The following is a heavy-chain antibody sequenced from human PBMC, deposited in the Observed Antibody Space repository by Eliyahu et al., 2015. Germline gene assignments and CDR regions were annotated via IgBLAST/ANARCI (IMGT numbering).Heavy chain of an antibody. CDR1: GFTFSNSW. J-gene: IGHJ5*02. V-gene: IGHV3-7*01. CDR3: ASGPS. CDR2: IKEDGSAR. Sequence: EVQLVESGGGLVQPGGSLRLSCAASGFTFSNSWMSWVRQAPGKGPELVANIKEDGSARNYVDSVKGRFTISRDNAKNSLFLQMNSLRAEDTAVYYCASGPSWGQGTLVTVSS.